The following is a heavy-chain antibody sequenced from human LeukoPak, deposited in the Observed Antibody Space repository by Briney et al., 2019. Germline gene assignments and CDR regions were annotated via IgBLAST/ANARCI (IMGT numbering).Heavy chain of an antibody. Sequence: SVKVSCKAFGGTFSNFAFSWVRQAPGQGLEWMGGIIPMFGTAKYAQRFQGRVAITTDESTTTAYMELSNLRSEDTAVYYCAREGVMPTVRRYYFDYWGQGTLVTVSS. CDR3: AREGVMPTVRRYYFDY. CDR1: GGTFSNFA. J-gene: IGHJ4*02. D-gene: IGHD4-11*01. CDR2: IIPMFGTA. V-gene: IGHV1-69*05.